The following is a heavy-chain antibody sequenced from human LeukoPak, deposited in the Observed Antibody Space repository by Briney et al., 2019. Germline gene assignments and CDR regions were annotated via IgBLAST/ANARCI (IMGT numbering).Heavy chain of an antibody. Sequence: GGSLRLSCAASGFTFSSYSMNWVRQAPGKGLEWVSSISGSSSYIYYADSVKGRFTISRDNAKNSLYLQMNSLRAEDTALYHCARVHSFYGSGSYKVYMDVWGKGTTVTISS. V-gene: IGHV3-21*04. CDR2: ISGSSSYI. CDR3: ARVHSFYGSGSYKVYMDV. D-gene: IGHD3-10*01. CDR1: GFTFSSYS. J-gene: IGHJ6*03.